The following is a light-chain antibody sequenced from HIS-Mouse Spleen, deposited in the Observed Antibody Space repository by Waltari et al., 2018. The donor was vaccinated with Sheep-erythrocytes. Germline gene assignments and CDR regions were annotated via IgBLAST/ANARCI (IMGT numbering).Light chain of an antibody. Sequence: QSVLTQPPSASGTPGQRVTISCSGSSSNIGSNYVYWYQQLPGTAPKLLIYRNNQRPSGVPDRVPGFKSGASASLAISGLRSEDEADYYCAAWDDSLSGPVFGGGTKLTVL. CDR2: RNN. V-gene: IGLV1-47*01. CDR3: AAWDDSLSGPV. J-gene: IGLJ2*01. CDR1: SSNIGSNY.